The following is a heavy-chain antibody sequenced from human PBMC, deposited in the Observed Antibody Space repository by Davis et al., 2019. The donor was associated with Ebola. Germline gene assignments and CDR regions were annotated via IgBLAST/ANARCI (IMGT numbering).Heavy chain of an antibody. V-gene: IGHV1-3*01. CDR3: ARARRGSYYGDYFDY. D-gene: IGHD1-26*01. J-gene: IGHJ4*02. CDR2: INAGNGNT. CDR1: GYTFTSYA. Sequence: ASVKVSCKASGYTFTSYAMHWVRQAPGQRLEWMGWINAGNGNTKYSQKLQGRVTMTTDTSTSTAYMELRSLRSDDTAVYYCARARRGSYYGDYFDYWGQGTLVTVSS.